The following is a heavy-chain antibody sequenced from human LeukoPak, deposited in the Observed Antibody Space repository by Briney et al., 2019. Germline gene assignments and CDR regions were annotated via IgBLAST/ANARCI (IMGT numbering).Heavy chain of an antibody. Sequence: GGSLRLSCAASGFTFSIYWMSWVRQAPGKGLEWLANINQDGSEMYYVDSVKGRFTISRDNGKNSMYLQINSQRADDTAVYYCARDQGSMIVVRTTNCYFDLWGRGTLVTVSS. CDR3: ARDQGSMIVVRTTNCYFDL. D-gene: IGHD3-22*01. CDR2: INQDGSEM. CDR1: GFTFSIYW. V-gene: IGHV3-7*01. J-gene: IGHJ2*01.